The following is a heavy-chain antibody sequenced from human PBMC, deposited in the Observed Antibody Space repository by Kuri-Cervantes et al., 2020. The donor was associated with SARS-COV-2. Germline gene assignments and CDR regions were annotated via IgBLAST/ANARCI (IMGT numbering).Heavy chain of an antibody. J-gene: IGHJ6*02. CDR1: GGSISSSSYY. Sequence: GSLRLSCTVSGGSISSSSYYWGWIRQPPGKGLEWIGSIYYSGSTYSNPSLKSRVTISVDTSKNQFSLKLSSVTAADTAVYYCAREGGDILVDGMDVWGQGTTVTVSS. D-gene: IGHD2-2*01. CDR3: AREGGDILVDGMDV. V-gene: IGHV4-39*07. CDR2: IYYSGST.